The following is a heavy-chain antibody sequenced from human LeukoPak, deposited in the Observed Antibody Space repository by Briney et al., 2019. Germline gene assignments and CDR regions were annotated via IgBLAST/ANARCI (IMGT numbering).Heavy chain of an antibody. CDR1: GGSISSSSYY. CDR2: IYYSGST. V-gene: IGHV4-39*01. J-gene: IGHJ4*02. D-gene: IGHD2-2*01. Sequence: SETLSLTCTVSGGSISSSSYYLGWIRQPPGKGLEWIGSIYYSGSTYYNPSLKSRVTISVDTSKNQFSLKLSSVTAADTAVYYCARPQDIVVVPAAWGYWGQGTLVTVSS. CDR3: ARPQDIVVVPAAWGY.